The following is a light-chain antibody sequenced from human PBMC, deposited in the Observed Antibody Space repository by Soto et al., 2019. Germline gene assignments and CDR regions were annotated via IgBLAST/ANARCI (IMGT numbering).Light chain of an antibody. CDR3: QHYYKSPLS. Sequence: EIVMTQSPPTLSVSPGERATLSCRASQTVENKLAWYQQRPGQSPRLLIYAASTRAPGVPARFSGSGSGTEFTLTISGLQSDDFALFFCQHYYKSPLSFGGGTKVEIK. J-gene: IGKJ4*01. V-gene: IGKV3-15*01. CDR2: AAS. CDR1: QTVENK.